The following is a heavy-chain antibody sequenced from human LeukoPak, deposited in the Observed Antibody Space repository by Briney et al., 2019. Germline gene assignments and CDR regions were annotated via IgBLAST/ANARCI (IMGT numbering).Heavy chain of an antibody. CDR3: AGTPAGEYFQH. CDR2: IYISGST. D-gene: IGHD2-2*01. CDR1: GGSISNYY. V-gene: IGHV4-4*07. Sequence: PSETLSLTCTVSGGSISNYYWTWIRQPAGKGLEWIGRIYISGSTNYNPSLKSRVTISVDTSKNQFSLKLSSVTAADTAVYYCAGTPAGEYFQHWGQGTLVTVSS. J-gene: IGHJ1*01.